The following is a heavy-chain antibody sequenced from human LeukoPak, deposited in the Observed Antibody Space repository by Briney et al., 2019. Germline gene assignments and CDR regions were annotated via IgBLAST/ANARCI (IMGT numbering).Heavy chain of an antibody. CDR1: GFTFSSYG. Sequence: GGSLRLSCAASGFTFSSYGMHWVRQAPGKGLEWVAVIWYDGSNKYYADSVKGRFTISRDNSKNTLYLQMNSLRAEDTAVYYCARSDWFMYAFDIWGQGTMATVSS. V-gene: IGHV3-33*01. CDR3: ARSDWFMYAFDI. J-gene: IGHJ3*02. D-gene: IGHD3-9*01. CDR2: IWYDGSNK.